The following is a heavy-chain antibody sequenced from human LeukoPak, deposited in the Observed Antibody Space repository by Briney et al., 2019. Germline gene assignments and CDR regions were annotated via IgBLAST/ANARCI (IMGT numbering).Heavy chain of an antibody. V-gene: IGHV1-46*01. D-gene: IGHD2-8*01. CDR1: GYTFISYY. CDR2: INPSGGST. Sequence: VASVKVSCKASGYTFISYYIHWVRQAPGQGLEWMGIINPSGGSTSYAQKFQGRVTMTRDTSISTAYLELSSLKSDDTAVYYCARVGYCSRGVCYNYDFWGQGTQVTVSS. J-gene: IGHJ4*02. CDR3: ARVGYCSRGVCYNYDF.